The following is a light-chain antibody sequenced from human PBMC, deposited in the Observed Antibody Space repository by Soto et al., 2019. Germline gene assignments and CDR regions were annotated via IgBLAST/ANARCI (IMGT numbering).Light chain of an antibody. CDR3: QQRSNWPRT. Sequence: EIVMTQSPVTLSLSPGERATLSCRASQSFRGLLAWYQQKPGQAPRLLIYDAYNRATGIPARFSGSGSGTDFTLTISSLEPEDFAVYYCQQRSNWPRTFGQGTKVDIK. V-gene: IGKV3-11*01. CDR1: QSFRGL. J-gene: IGKJ1*01. CDR2: DAY.